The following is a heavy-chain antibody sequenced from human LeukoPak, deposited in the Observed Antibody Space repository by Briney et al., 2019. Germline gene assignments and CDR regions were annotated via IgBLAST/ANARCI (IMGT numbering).Heavy chain of an antibody. Sequence: GGSLRLSCAASGFTFDDYAMHWVRQAPGKGLEWVSGISWNSGSIGYADSVKGRFTISRDNSKNTLYLQMNSLRAEDTAVYYCAKDYGAHAGMDVWGQGTTVTVSS. CDR3: AKDYGAHAGMDV. CDR1: GFTFDDYA. J-gene: IGHJ6*02. D-gene: IGHD4-17*01. V-gene: IGHV3-9*01. CDR2: ISWNSGSI.